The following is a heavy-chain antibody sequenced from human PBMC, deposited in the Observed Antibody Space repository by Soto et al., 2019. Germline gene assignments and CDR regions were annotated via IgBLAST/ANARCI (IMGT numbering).Heavy chain of an antibody. D-gene: IGHD3-3*01. CDR3: ARYRTVMRDFWSGYYPGYYGMDV. J-gene: IGHJ6*01. Sequence: ASVKVSCKASGYTFTSYGISWVRQAPGQGLEWMGWISAYNGNTNYAQKLQGRVTMTTDTSTSTAYMELRSLRSDDTAVYYCARYRTVMRDFWSGYYPGYYGMDVWGQGTTITLSS. CDR1: GYTFTSYG. V-gene: IGHV1-18*04. CDR2: ISAYNGNT.